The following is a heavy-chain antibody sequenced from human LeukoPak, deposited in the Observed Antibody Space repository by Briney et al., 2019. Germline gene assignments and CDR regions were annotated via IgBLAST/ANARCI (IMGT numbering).Heavy chain of an antibody. Sequence: GGSLRLSCAASGFTFSSYAMSWVRQAQGKGLEWVSAISGSGGSTYYADSVKGRFTICRDNAKNSLYLQMNSLRAEDTAVYYCATLYDALDIWGQGTMDTVSS. CDR2: ISGSGGST. V-gene: IGHV3-23*01. CDR1: GFTFSSYA. CDR3: ATLYDALDI. J-gene: IGHJ3*02. D-gene: IGHD3-10*01.